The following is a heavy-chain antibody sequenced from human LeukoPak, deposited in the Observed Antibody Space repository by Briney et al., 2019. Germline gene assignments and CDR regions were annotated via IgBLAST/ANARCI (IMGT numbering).Heavy chain of an antibody. J-gene: IGHJ6*02. CDR3: ARSGNGYYYYGMDV. D-gene: IGHD4-23*01. V-gene: IGHV3-53*01. Sequence: GGSLRLSCAASGFTVSSNYMSWVRQAPGKGLEWVSVIYSGGSTYYADSVKGRFTISRDNSKNTLYLQMNSLRAEDTAVYYCARSGNGYYYYGMDVWGQGTTVTVSS. CDR1: GFTVSSNY. CDR2: IYSGGST.